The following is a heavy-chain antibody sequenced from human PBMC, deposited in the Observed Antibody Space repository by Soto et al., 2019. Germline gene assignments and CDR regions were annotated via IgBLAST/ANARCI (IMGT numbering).Heavy chain of an antibody. J-gene: IGHJ2*01. V-gene: IGHV4-4*07. CDR3: TLCATAGYFDL. CDR2: LYASGTT. CDR1: GGSIIDYY. Sequence: SETLSLTCTVSGGSIIDYYWCWIRQPAGKGLEWIGRLYASGTTDYNPSLRSRVAMSVDTSKNHFSLRLNSVTAADTAVYYCTLCATAGYFDLWGRGTLVTVSS.